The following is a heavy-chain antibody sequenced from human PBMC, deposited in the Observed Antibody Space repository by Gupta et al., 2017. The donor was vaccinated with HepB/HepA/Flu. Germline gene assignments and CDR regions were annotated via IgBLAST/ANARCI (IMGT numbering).Heavy chain of an antibody. CDR2: ISSSGTTR. D-gene: IGHD2/OR15-2a*01. CDR1: GFTFSDYY. Sequence: QVQLVESGGGLVKPGGSLRLSCSASGFTFSDYYMGWIRQAPGKGREWVSYISSSGTTRYDADSMKGRFTIARDNAENSVYMQMGRLRADDTALYYGGRGPAKYYFDYGGQGTLVTVSS. J-gene: IGHJ4*02. CDR3: GRGPAKYYFDY. V-gene: IGHV3-11*04.